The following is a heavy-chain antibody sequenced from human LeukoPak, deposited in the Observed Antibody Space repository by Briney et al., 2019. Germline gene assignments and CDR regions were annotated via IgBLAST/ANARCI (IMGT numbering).Heavy chain of an antibody. CDR2: IYYSGST. J-gene: IGHJ3*02. V-gene: IGHV4-61*08. CDR1: GGSISSGGYY. Sequence: SETLSLTCTVSGGSISSGGYYWSWIRQHPGKGLEWIGYIYYSGSTYYNPSLKSRVTISVDTSKNQFSLKLSSVTAADTAVYYCARGRRYYDSSGYYDPPGGAFDIWGQGTMVTVSS. D-gene: IGHD3-22*01. CDR3: ARGRRYYDSSGYYDPPGGAFDI.